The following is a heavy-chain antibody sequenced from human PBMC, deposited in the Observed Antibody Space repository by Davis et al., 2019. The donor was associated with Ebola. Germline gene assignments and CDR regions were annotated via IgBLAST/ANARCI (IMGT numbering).Heavy chain of an antibody. CDR1: GYSINSGYY. D-gene: IGHD2-2*01. V-gene: IGHV4-38-2*02. Sequence: PGGSLRLSCAVSGYSINSGYYWGWIRQPPGKGLESIGNINHSGSTNYNPSLKSRVTISVDTSKNQFSLKLSSVTAADTAVYYCARDLGYCSSTSCYFGWFDPWGQGTLVTVSS. CDR3: ARDLGYCSSTSCYFGWFDP. J-gene: IGHJ5*02. CDR2: INHSGST.